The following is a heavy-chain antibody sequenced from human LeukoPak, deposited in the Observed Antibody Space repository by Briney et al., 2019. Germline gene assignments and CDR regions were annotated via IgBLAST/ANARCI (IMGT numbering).Heavy chain of an antibody. CDR3: ARGRAGNNWFDP. V-gene: IGHV3-53*01. CDR2: IYSGAST. CDR1: GFTFSSYA. D-gene: IGHD6-13*01. Sequence: PGGSLRLSCAASGFTFSSYAMSWVRQAPGKGLEWVSVIYSGASTYYADSVKGRFTISRDNSKNTLYLQMNSLRAEDTAVYYCARGRAGNNWFDPWGQGTLVTVSS. J-gene: IGHJ5*02.